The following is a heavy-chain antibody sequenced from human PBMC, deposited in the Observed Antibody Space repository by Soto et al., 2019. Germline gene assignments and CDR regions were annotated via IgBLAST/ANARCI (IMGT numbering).Heavy chain of an antibody. CDR2: TYYRSKWYN. CDR1: GDSVSSSSVT. J-gene: IGHJ5*01. D-gene: IGHD1-26*01. Sequence: PSQTLSLTCAISGDSVSSSSVTWNWIRQSPSRGLEWLGRTYYRSKWYNDYAESVKSRITINPDTSKNQFSLHLNSVTPEDTAVYYCVRLIGNSWLDFWGEGTVVTV. CDR3: VRLIGNSWLDF. V-gene: IGHV6-1*01.